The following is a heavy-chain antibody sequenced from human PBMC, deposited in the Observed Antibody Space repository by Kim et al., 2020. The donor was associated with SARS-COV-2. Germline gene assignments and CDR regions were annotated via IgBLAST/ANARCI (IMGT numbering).Heavy chain of an antibody. Sequence: LKGRVTISVDTSKNQFSLKLSSVTAADTAVYYCARGRGWLAYYYYYGMDVWGQGTTVTVSS. CDR3: ARGRGWLAYYYYYGMDV. V-gene: IGHV4-34*01. D-gene: IGHD3-22*01. J-gene: IGHJ6*02.